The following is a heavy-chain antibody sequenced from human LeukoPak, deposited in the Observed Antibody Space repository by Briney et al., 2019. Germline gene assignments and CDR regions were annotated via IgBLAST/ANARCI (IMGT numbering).Heavy chain of an antibody. J-gene: IGHJ6*03. V-gene: IGHV1-2*02. D-gene: IGHD3-3*01. CDR3: ARYITIFGVVTYTHMDV. CDR1: GYTFTGYY. CDR2: INPNSGGT. Sequence: ASVKVSCKASGYTFTGYYMHWVRQAPGQGLEWMGWINPNSGGTNYAQKFQGRVVMTRDTSISTAYMELSRLRSDDTAVYYCARYITIFGVVTYTHMDVWGKGTTVTVSS.